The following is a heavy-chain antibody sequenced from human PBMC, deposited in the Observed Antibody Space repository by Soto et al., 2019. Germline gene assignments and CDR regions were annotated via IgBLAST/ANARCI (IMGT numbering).Heavy chain of an antibody. Sequence: QTGGSLRLSCAASGFTFETYAMFWVRQAPGKGLEWVSGISSGGTSTYYADSVKGRFTISRDNSKNTLYLQMNSLTAEDTAVYYCAKDGPFGGNYYYFDYWGQGTPVTVSS. CDR3: AKDGPFGGNYYYFDY. CDR2: ISSGGTST. V-gene: IGHV3-23*01. CDR1: GFTFETYA. J-gene: IGHJ4*02. D-gene: IGHD1-26*01.